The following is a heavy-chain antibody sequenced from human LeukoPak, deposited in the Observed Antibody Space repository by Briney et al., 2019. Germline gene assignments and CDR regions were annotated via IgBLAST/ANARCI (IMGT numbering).Heavy chain of an antibody. CDR3: ARGGSYPGC. CDR2: IKQDGSEE. J-gene: IGHJ4*02. V-gene: IGHV3-7*03. CDR1: GFTFSNYW. D-gene: IGHD1-26*01. Sequence: GGSLRLSCAASGFTFSNYWMSWVRQAPGKGLEWVAKIKQDGSEEYYVDSVKGRFTISRDNAKNSLFLQMNSLRVEDTAIYYCARGGSYPGCWGQGTLVTVSS.